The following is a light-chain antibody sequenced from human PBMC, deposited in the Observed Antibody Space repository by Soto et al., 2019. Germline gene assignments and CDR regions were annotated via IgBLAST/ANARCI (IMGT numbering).Light chain of an antibody. CDR3: QQSYSTPRT. CDR2: AAS. CDR1: QSISSY. J-gene: IGKJ1*01. V-gene: IGKV1-39*01. Sequence: IQMTQSPSALSASIRARLTITCRASQSISSYLNWYQQKPGKAPKLLIYAASSLQSGVPSRFSGSGSGTDFTLTISSLQPEDFATYYCQQSYSTPRTFGQGTKVDIK.